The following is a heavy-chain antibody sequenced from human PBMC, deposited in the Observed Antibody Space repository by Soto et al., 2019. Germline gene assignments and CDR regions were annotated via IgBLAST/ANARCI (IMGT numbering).Heavy chain of an antibody. CDR3: ARVGGGSCSGGSCYYFNY. V-gene: IGHV1-2*04. Sequence: XSVKVSFNTSGYTFTDYYIHLVRHSPGQGLEWMGWINPNSGATYYAQNFQGWVTMTSDTSITTAFMELSSLKYDDTDVYYCARVGGGSCSGGSCYYFNYWGQGTLVTVSS. CDR2: INPNSGAT. CDR1: GYTFTDYY. D-gene: IGHD2-15*01. J-gene: IGHJ4*02.